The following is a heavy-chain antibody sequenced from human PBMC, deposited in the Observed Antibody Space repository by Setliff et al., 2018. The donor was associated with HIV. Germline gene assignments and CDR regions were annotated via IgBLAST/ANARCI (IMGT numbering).Heavy chain of an antibody. V-gene: IGHV4-31*03. CDR3: ARTSLYGYDTLTGHHNDDCWFDP. D-gene: IGHD3-9*01. Sequence: SETLSLTCTVSSSSIRSGGYYWNWIRQHPGKGLEWIGYIYHSGSTYYNPSPKSRVAISVDTSKNQFSLKLTSVTAADTAVYYCARTSLYGYDTLTGHHNDDCWFDPWGQGTLVTVSS. J-gene: IGHJ5*02. CDR2: IYHSGST. CDR1: SSSIRSGGYY.